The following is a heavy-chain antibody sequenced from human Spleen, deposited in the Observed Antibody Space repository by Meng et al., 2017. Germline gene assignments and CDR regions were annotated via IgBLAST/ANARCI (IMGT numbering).Heavy chain of an antibody. J-gene: IGHJ3*01. V-gene: IGHV5-51*01. D-gene: IGHD3-16*01. CDR1: GYRFTNYW. CDR2: IYPGDSDT. CDR3: AKSHAYNPPDGFDF. Sequence: KVSCKGSGYRFTNYWIGWVRQMPGKGLEWMGIIYPGDSDTTYSPSFQGQVTISADKSISTAYLQWSSLKASDTAMYFCAKSHAYNPPDGFDFWGQGTMVTVSS.